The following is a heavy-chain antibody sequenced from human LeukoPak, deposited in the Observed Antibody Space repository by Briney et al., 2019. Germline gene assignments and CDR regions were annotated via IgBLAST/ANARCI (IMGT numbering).Heavy chain of an antibody. CDR1: GFTVSSNY. V-gene: IGHV3-53*01. CDR3: AREARTYYYDTSGHSTYFDY. CDR2: IYSGGST. J-gene: IGHJ4*02. Sequence: GGSLRLSCAASGFTVSSNYMSWVRQAPGRGLEWVSVIYSGGSTYYADSVKGRFTISRDNSKNTLYLQMNSLRAEDTAVYYCAREARTYYYDTSGHSTYFDYWGQGTLVTVSS. D-gene: IGHD3-22*01.